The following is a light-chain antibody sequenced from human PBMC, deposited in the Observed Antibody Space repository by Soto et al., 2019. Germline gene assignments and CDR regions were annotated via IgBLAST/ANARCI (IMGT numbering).Light chain of an antibody. Sequence: QSVLTQPPSVSAAPGQKFIISCSGSSSDIGKKYISWYQHLPGTAPKLLIYDTDKRFPGTPDRFSASKSDTSATLAITGLQTGDEADYFCGTWHSHLSDYVFGTGTKVTVL. CDR2: DTD. CDR1: SSDIGKKY. V-gene: IGLV1-51*01. J-gene: IGLJ1*01. CDR3: GTWHSHLSDYV.